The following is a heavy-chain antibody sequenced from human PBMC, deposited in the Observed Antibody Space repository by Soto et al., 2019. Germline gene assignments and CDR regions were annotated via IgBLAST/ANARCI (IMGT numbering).Heavy chain of an antibody. J-gene: IGHJ5*02. Sequence: QLQLQESGPGLVKPSETLSLTCTVSGGSISSSSYYWGWIRQPPGKGLEWIGSIYYSGSTYYNPSLNSRVTISVYTSKNQFSLKLGSVTAADTAVYYCARALWFGSYEGWFGPWGQGTLVTVSS. CDR1: GGSISSSSYY. CDR3: ARALWFGSYEGWFGP. CDR2: IYYSGST. D-gene: IGHD3-10*01. V-gene: IGHV4-39*01.